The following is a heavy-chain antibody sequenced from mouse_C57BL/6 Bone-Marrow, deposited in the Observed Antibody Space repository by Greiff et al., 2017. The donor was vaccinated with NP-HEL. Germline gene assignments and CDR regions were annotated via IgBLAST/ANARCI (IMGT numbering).Heavy chain of an antibody. V-gene: IGHV1-55*01. CDR1: GYTFTSYW. J-gene: IGHJ3*01. CDR3: ARAPFPTVVVPGFAY. D-gene: IGHD1-1*01. Sequence: QVQLQQPGAELVKPGASVKMSCKASGYTFTSYWITWVKQRPGQGLEWIGDIYPGSGSTNYNEKFKSKATLTVDTSSSTAYMQLSSLTSEDSAVYYGARAPFPTVVVPGFAYWGQGTLVTVSA. CDR2: IYPGSGST.